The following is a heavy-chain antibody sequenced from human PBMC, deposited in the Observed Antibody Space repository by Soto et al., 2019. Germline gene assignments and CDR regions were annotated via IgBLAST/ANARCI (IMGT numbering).Heavy chain of an antibody. Sequence: VQLLESGGGLVQPGGSLRLSCAASGFNVRTDDMHWVRQRTGESLEWVSAIGDADDTYYLDSVQGRFTISRENADNMLYLQMNRLTAGDTAVYYCARKRGIGLDVWGQGAAVTVS. J-gene: IGHJ6*02. CDR2: IGDADDT. CDR3: ARKRGIGLDV. CDR1: GFNVRTDD. D-gene: IGHD3-16*01. V-gene: IGHV3-13*01.